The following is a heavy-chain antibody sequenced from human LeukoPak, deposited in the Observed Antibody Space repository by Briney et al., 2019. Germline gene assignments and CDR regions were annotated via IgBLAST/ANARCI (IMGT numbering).Heavy chain of an antibody. CDR1: GGSISSYY. Sequence: SQTLSLTCTVSGGSISSYYWSWIRQPAGKGLEWIGRIYTSGSTNYNPSLKSRVTMSVDTSKNQFSLKLSSVTAADTAVYYCARVAPSPIVGAPHFDYWGQGTLVTVSS. J-gene: IGHJ4*02. D-gene: IGHD1-26*01. V-gene: IGHV4-4*07. CDR2: IYTSGST. CDR3: ARVAPSPIVGAPHFDY.